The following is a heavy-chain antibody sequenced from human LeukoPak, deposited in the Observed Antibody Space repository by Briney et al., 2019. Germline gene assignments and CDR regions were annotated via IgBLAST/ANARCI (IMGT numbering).Heavy chain of an antibody. Sequence: GASVKVSCKASGYTFTGYYMHWVRQAPGQGLEWMGWINPNSGGTNYAQKFQGRVTMTRDTTISTAYMELSRLRSDDTAVYYCARVLLVGSSTSCYNYWGQGTLVTVSS. CDR1: GYTFTGYY. CDR3: ARVLLVGSSTSCYNY. J-gene: IGHJ4*02. D-gene: IGHD2-2*02. V-gene: IGHV1-2*02. CDR2: INPNSGGT.